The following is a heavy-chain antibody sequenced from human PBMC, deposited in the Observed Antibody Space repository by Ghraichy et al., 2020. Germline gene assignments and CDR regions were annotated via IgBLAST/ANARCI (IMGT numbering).Heavy chain of an antibody. J-gene: IGHJ4*02. V-gene: IGHV2-5*02. D-gene: IGHD1-7*01. Sequence: SGPTLVKPTQTLTLTCTCSGFSLSTNRVGVGWIRQPPGKALEWLALIQWEANERYSPSLKSRLTISKDTSKNQVVLTMTNMDPVDTATYYCARDYDWNYPNWGQGTLVTVSS. CDR3: ARDYDWNYPN. CDR1: GFSLSTNRVG. CDR2: IQWEANE.